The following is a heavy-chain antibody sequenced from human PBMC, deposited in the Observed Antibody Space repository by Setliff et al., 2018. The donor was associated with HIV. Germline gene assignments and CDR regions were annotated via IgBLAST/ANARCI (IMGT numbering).Heavy chain of an antibody. CDR3: ARDLHFAFDI. Sequence: GGSLRLSCEASGFIFSSYWMSWVRQAPGKGLEWVANIKQDGSEKYYVDSVKGRFTISRDNAKKSLYLQMNSLRAEDTAVYYCARDLHFAFDIWGQGTMVTVSS. CDR2: IKQDGSEK. J-gene: IGHJ3*02. D-gene: IGHD3-3*02. V-gene: IGHV3-7*03. CDR1: GFIFSSYW.